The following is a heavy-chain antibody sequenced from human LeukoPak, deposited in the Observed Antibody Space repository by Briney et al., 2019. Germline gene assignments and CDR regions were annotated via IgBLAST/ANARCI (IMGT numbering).Heavy chain of an antibody. Sequence: GGSLRLSCAASGFTFSSYSMNWVRQAPGKGLEWLSYMSSSTSTIYSADSVKGRFTISRDNAKNSLYLQMSSLRAEDTAVYYCARDLRTAAGTVNYFDYWGQGTLVTVSS. D-gene: IGHD6-13*01. CDR1: GFTFSSYS. CDR2: MSSSTSTI. V-gene: IGHV3-48*04. CDR3: ARDLRTAAGTVNYFDY. J-gene: IGHJ4*02.